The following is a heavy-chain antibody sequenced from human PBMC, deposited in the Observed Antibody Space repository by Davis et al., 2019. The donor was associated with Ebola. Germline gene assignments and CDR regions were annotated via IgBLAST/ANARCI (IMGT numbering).Heavy chain of an antibody. Sequence: PGGSLRLSCAASGFALKNYFMNWVRQAPGKGPEWVSGLRQDGVEKYYVDSVKGRFSISRNNSKNTLNLQRNSLRAEDTAVYHCARAVQGVAATVPYYFYGMDVWGQGTTVTVSS. D-gene: IGHD6-25*01. CDR1: GFALKNYF. CDR3: ARAVQGVAATVPYYFYGMDV. V-gene: IGHV3-7*03. J-gene: IGHJ6*02. CDR2: LRQDGVEK.